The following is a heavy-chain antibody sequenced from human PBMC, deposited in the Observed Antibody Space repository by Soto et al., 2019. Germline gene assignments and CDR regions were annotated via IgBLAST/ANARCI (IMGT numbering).Heavy chain of an antibody. CDR2: ITGSGAVT. Sequence: EVQFLESGGGVVRPGGSLRLSCVASGLSFASYAMTWVRQSSGKGLEWVACITGSGAVTSYTDSVRGRFTISRDNSKNTLYLQVDSLRADDTAXXYXXXXXNGDHFGAFDFWGQGTTVXVSS. V-gene: IGHV3-23*01. CDR3: XXXXNGDHFGAFDF. J-gene: IGHJ3*01. D-gene: IGHD4-17*01. CDR1: GLSFASYA.